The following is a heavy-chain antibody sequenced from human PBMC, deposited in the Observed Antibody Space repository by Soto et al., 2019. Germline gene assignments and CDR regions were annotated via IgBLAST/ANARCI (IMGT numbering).Heavy chain of an antibody. CDR1: GFTFSVYS. D-gene: IGHD6-19*01. Sequence: EVQLVESGGDLVQREGSLRLSCVASGFTFSVYSMNWVRQAPGKGLEWFSYITSDTKTIKYADSVKGRFTISRDNAKNSVYLQMNSLRDEDKAVYYCARSVEGHFDYWGQGTVVTVSS. CDR2: ITSDTKTI. J-gene: IGHJ4*02. CDR3: ARSVEGHFDY. V-gene: IGHV3-48*02.